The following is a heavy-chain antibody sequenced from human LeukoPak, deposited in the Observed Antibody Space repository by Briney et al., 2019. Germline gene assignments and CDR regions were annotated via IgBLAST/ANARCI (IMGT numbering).Heavy chain of an antibody. V-gene: IGHV3-21*01. CDR1: GFTFSSYS. Sequence: GRSLRLSCAASGFTFSSYSMNWVSHAPGKGLEWVSSISSTSSYIYYADSVKGRFTVSRDNAKNSLYLQMNSLRAEDTAVYYCGSGLGCCSGGSCRHPDYWGQGTLVSVSS. CDR3: GSGLGCCSGGSCRHPDY. J-gene: IGHJ4*02. D-gene: IGHD2-15*01. CDR2: ISSTSSYI.